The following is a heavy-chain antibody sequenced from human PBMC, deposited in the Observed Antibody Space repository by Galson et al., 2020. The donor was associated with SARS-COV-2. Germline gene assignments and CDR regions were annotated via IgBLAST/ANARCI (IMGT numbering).Heavy chain of an antibody. CDR1: GFTFSSYE. Sequence: GESLKISCAASGFTFSSYEMNWVRQAPGKGLEWVSYISSSGSTIYYADSVKGRFTISRDNAKNSLYLQMNSLRAEDTAVYYCARARGSSWYMLEGCFDYWGQGTLVTVSS. CDR2: ISSSGSTI. V-gene: IGHV3-48*03. CDR3: ARARGSSWYMLEGCFDY. J-gene: IGHJ4*02. D-gene: IGHD6-13*01.